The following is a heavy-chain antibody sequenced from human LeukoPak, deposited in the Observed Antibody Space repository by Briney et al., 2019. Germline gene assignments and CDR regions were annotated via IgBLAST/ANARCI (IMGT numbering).Heavy chain of an antibody. Sequence: PSETLSLTCTVSGGSISSSSYYWGWIRQPPGKGLEWIGSIYYSGSTYYNPSLKSRVTISVDTSKNQFSLKLSSVTAADTAVYYCARHRGYSRSAEDFQHWGQGTLVTVSS. CDR3: ARHRGYSRSAEDFQH. J-gene: IGHJ1*01. D-gene: IGHD5-18*01. CDR2: IYYSGST. CDR1: GGSISSSSYY. V-gene: IGHV4-39*01.